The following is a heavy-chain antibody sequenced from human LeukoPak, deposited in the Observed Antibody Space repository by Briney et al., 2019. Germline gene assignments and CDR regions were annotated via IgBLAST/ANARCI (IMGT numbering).Heavy chain of an antibody. J-gene: IGHJ4*02. CDR1: GFTFSSNG. V-gene: IGHV3-33*01. D-gene: IGHD5-12*01. CDR3: ARDLPGGGFDLGY. Sequence: GGSLRLSCAASGFTFSSNGVHWVRQAPGKGLERVAIIWYDGSNKYYADSVKGRFTISRDNSKNTLYLQMNSLSAEDTAVYYCARDLPGGGFDLGYWGQGTLVTVSS. CDR2: IWYDGSNK.